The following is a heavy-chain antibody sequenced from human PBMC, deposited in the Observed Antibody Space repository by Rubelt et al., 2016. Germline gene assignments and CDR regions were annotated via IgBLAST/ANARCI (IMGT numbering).Heavy chain of an antibody. CDR2: SSTLGWT. CDR1: GFTLSNYW. D-gene: IGHD6-19*01. Sequence: EVQLVESGGALGQPGGSLRLSCAASGFTLSNYWMSWVRQAPGKGLEWVATSSTLGWTNYRDSVKGRFTVSRDNAKHSVFLQMNILRVEDTGLYYCARDGSAWSRDVWGQGTLVTVSS. CDR3: ARDGSAWSRDV. V-gene: IGHV3-69-1*01. J-gene: IGHJ4*02.